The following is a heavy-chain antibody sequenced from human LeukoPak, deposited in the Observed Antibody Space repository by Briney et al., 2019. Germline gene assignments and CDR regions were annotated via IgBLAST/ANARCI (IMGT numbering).Heavy chain of an antibody. CDR1: GFTFDDYA. J-gene: IGHJ4*02. Sequence: PEGSLRLSCAASGFTFDDYAMHWVRQAPGKGLEWVSGITGSGGRTFYADSVKGRFTISRDNSKNTLYLQMNSLRAEDTAIYYCAKEGYYDSSGAFDSWGQGTLVTVSS. D-gene: IGHD3-22*01. CDR3: AKEGYYDSSGAFDS. CDR2: ITGSGGRT. V-gene: IGHV3-23*01.